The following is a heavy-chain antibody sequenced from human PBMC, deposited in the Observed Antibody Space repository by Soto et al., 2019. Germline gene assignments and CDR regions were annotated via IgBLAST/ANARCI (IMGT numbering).Heavy chain of an antibody. CDR1: GGNFSSYA. CDR3: ARDGSSVVVTAPDAFDI. CDR2: INAGNGNT. V-gene: IGHV1-3*01. J-gene: IGHJ3*02. D-gene: IGHD2-21*02. Sequence: ASVTVSCKASGGNFSSYAISWVRQAPGQGLEWMGWINAGNGNTKYSQKFQGRVTITRDTSASTAYMELSSLRSEDTAVYYCARDGSSVVVTAPDAFDIWGQGTMVTVSS.